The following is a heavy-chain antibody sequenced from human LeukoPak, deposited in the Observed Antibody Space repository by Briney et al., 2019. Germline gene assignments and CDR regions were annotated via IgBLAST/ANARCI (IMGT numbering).Heavy chain of an antibody. CDR2: ISAYNGNT. CDR3: ARGLTHPRTSHSRGGMDV. Sequence: ASVKVSCKASGYTFTIYGITWVRQAPGQGLEWMGWISAYNGNTNYAQKVQGRVTMTTDTSTSTAYMELRSLRSDDTAVYYCARGLTHPRTSHSRGGMDVWGQGTTVTVSS. V-gene: IGHV1-18*01. J-gene: IGHJ6*01. CDR1: GYTFTIYG. D-gene: IGHD2-2*01.